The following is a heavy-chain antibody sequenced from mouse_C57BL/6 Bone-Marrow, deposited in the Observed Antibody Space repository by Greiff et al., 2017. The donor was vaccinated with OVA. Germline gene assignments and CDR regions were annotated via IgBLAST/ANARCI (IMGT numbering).Heavy chain of an antibody. Sequence: EVHLVESGGGLVQPGGSLKLSCAASGFTFSDYGMAWVRQAPRKGPEWVAFISNLAYSIYYADTVTGRFTISRENAKNTLYLVMSSLRSEDTAMYYCARLTTRGYFDVWGTGTTVTVSS. CDR3: ARLTTRGYFDV. CDR1: GFTFSDYG. CDR2: ISNLAYSI. D-gene: IGHD5-5*01. V-gene: IGHV5-15*01. J-gene: IGHJ1*03.